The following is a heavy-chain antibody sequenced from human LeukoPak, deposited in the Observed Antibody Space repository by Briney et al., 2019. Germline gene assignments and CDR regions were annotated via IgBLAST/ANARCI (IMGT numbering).Heavy chain of an antibody. Sequence: SVKVSCKASGGTFSSYAISWVRQAPGQGLEWMGGIIPIFGTANYAQKFQGRVTITADESTSTAYMELSSLRSEDTAVYYCARRENPNCSSTSCYKYWYFDLWGQGTLVTVSS. V-gene: IGHV1-69*13. CDR1: GGTFSSYA. J-gene: IGHJ2*01. CDR3: ARRENPNCSSTSCYKYWYFDL. D-gene: IGHD2-2*02. CDR2: IIPIFGTA.